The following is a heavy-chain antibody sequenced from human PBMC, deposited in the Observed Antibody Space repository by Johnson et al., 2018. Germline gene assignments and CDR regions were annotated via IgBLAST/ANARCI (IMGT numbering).Heavy chain of an antibody. V-gene: IGHV3-64*01. Sequence: VQLVESGGGLVQPGGSLRLSCAASGFTFSSYAMHWVRQAPGKGLEYVSAISSNGGSTYYANSVKGRFTISRENYKNTLYLQMGSLRAEDMGVYYCARSRMTTVVNYAFDIWGQGTMVTVSS. CDR1: GFTFSSYA. D-gene: IGHD4-23*01. J-gene: IGHJ3*02. CDR2: ISSNGGST. CDR3: ARSRMTTVVNYAFDI.